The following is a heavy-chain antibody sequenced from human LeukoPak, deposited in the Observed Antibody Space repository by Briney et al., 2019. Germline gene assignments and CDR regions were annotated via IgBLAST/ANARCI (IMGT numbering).Heavy chain of an antibody. Sequence: GESLKISCKGSGYIFTSYWIGWVRQMPGKGLEWMGIIYPGDSDTRYSPSFQGQVTISADKSISTAYLQWSSLKASDTAMYYCARPRFYGEGGSTGDYYYMDVWGKGTTVTVS. J-gene: IGHJ6*03. CDR2: IYPGDSDT. D-gene: IGHD2-15*01. V-gene: IGHV5-51*01. CDR3: ARPRFYGEGGSTGDYYYMDV. CDR1: GYIFTSYW.